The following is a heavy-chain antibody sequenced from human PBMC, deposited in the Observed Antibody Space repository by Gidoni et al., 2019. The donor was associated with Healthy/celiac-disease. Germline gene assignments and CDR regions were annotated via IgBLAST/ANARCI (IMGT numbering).Heavy chain of an antibody. V-gene: IGHV3-7*03. J-gene: IGHJ4*02. CDR3: ARGGDDYGDYFAGGY. D-gene: IGHD4-17*01. Sequence: EVQLVESGGGLVQPGGSLRPSCAASGFTFSSYWMSWVRQAPGKGLEWVANIKQDGSEKYYVDSVKGRFTISRDNAKNSLYLQMNSLRAEDTAVYYCARGGDDYGDYFAGGYWGQGTLVTVSS. CDR1: GFTFSSYW. CDR2: IKQDGSEK.